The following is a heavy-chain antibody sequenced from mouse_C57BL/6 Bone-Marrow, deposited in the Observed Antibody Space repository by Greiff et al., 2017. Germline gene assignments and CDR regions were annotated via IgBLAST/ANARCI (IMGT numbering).Heavy chain of an antibody. Sequence: QVQLQQPGAELVKPGASVQMSCTASGYTFTSYWLTWVKQRPGQGLEWIGDFYPGSGSSAYNEKFQSQAPLTVDTSSSTAYMQLSSLTSEDSTVYYCARKVARNGMDYWGKGTSVTVSS. CDR2: FYPGSGSS. J-gene: IGHJ4*01. CDR1: GYTFTSYW. V-gene: IGHV1-55*01. CDR3: ARKVARNGMDY. D-gene: IGHD1-1*01.